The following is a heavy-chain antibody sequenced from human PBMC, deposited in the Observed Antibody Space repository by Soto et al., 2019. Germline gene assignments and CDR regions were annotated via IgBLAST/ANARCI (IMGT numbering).Heavy chain of an antibody. V-gene: IGHV3-23*01. Sequence: PGGSLRLSCAASGFTFSSYARSWVRQAPGKGLEWVSAISDGGGRTYYADSVKGRFTISRDNSKNTLYLQMNSLRAEDTAVYYCAKNPGYYYDSTGYHFDYWGQGTLVTVSS. J-gene: IGHJ4*02. CDR1: GFTFSSYA. D-gene: IGHD3-22*01. CDR2: ISDGGGRT. CDR3: AKNPGYYYDSTGYHFDY.